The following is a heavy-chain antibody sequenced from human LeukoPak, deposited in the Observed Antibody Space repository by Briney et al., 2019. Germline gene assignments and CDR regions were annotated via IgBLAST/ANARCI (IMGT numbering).Heavy chain of an antibody. V-gene: IGHV4-4*09. CDR2: IYTSGST. Sequence: SETLSLTCTVSGGSISSYYWSWIRQPPGKGLEWIGYIYTSGSTNYNPSLKSRVTISVDTSKNQFCLKLSSVTAADTAVYYCARLDDFWSGENMDVWGKGTTVTVSS. D-gene: IGHD3-3*01. J-gene: IGHJ6*03. CDR1: GGSISSYY. CDR3: ARLDDFWSGENMDV.